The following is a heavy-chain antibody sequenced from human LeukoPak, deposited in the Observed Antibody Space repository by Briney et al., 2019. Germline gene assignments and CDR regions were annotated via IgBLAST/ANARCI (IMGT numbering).Heavy chain of an antibody. J-gene: IGHJ3*02. Sequence: GGSLRLSCAASGFTFSNFAMTWVRQAPGKGLEWVSSIVGSSSTYYADSLKGRFTISRDNAKNSLYLQMNSLRAEDTALYYCARDPVVDTAMGDTFDIWGQGTMVTVSS. D-gene: IGHD5-18*01. V-gene: IGHV3-21*04. CDR3: ARDPVVDTAMGDTFDI. CDR2: IVGSSST. CDR1: GFTFSNFA.